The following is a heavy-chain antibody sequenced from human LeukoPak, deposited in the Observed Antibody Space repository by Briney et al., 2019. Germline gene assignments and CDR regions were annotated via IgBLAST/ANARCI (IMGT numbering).Heavy chain of an antibody. Sequence: GGSLRLSCVASGFTFSDYYMSWIRQAPGKGLEWVSYISSSASTIYYADSVKGRFTISRDNAKNSLYLQMNSLRAEDTAVYYCARPTQQLIGSGFYYYYYMDVWGKGTTVTVSS. CDR2: ISSSASTI. V-gene: IGHV3-11*04. CDR3: ARPTQQLIGSGFYYYYYMDV. CDR1: GFTFSDYY. J-gene: IGHJ6*03. D-gene: IGHD6-13*01.